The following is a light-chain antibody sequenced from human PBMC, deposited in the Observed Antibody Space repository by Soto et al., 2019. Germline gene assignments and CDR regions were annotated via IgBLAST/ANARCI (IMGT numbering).Light chain of an antibody. Sequence: EIVLTQSPATLSLSPGEGVTLSCRASQSVSIYLAWYQQKPGQAPRLLIYDAFNRATGIPDRFSGSGSGTDFTLTISSLEPEDFAVYYCQQRSNWPPEFTFGQGTTLEI. CDR3: QQRSNWPPEFT. CDR2: DAF. V-gene: IGKV3-11*01. J-gene: IGKJ2*01. CDR1: QSVSIY.